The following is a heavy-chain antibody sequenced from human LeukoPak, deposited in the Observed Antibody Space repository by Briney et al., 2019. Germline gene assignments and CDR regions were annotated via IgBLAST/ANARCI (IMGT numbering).Heavy chain of an antibody. V-gene: IGHV4-39*01. CDR3: ARRRLTMVRGAPTYYFDY. Sequence: SETLSLTCTVSGGSISSSSYYWGWIRQSPGKGLEWIGSISYSGSTYYNPSLKSRVTISVDTSKNQFSLKLSSVTAADTAVYYCARRRLTMVRGAPTYYFDYWGQGTLVTVSS. D-gene: IGHD3-10*01. J-gene: IGHJ4*02. CDR1: GGSISSSSYY. CDR2: ISYSGST.